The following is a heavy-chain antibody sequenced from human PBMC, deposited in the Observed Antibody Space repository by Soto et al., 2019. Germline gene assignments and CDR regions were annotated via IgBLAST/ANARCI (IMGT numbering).Heavy chain of an antibody. CDR3: ARTGDPNCFDP. Sequence: QVQLQESGPGLVKPSQTLSLTCTVSGGLISSGDYYWSWIRQTPGKGLEWIAYIYYSGNTNYNPSLNSPATISVDTSKNQFSLKLTSVTAADTAVYYCARTGDPNCFDPWGQGNLVTVSS. J-gene: IGHJ5*02. V-gene: IGHV4-30-4*01. CDR1: GGLISSGDYY. D-gene: IGHD7-27*01. CDR2: IYYSGNT.